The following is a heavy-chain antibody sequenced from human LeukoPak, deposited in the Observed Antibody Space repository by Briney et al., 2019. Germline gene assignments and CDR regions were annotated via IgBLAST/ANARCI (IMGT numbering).Heavy chain of an antibody. V-gene: IGHV3-48*01. J-gene: IGHJ6*03. D-gene: IGHD3-22*01. CDR2: ISGGSDTI. Sequence: GGSLRLSCEASGFTFSSHSMNWVRQAPGKGLEWVSYISGGSDTIYYADSVKGRFTISRDNAENSLYLQTSSLRAEDTAVYYCARLDRYYFDSSGYTYYYYMDVWGKGTTVTVSS. CDR3: ARLDRYYFDSSGYTYYYYMDV. CDR1: GFTFSSHS.